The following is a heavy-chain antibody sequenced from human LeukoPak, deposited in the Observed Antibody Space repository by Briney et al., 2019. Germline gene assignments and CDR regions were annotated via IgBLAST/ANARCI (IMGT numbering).Heavy chain of an antibody. D-gene: IGHD5-12*01. CDR1: GGSTSSSTYY. CDR3: ATHRRSGSGGSENAFEI. CDR2: IYDSGGT. V-gene: IGHV4-39*01. Sequence: PSETLSLTCTVSGGSTSSSTYYWDWIRRPPGKGLEWIENIYDSGGTHYNPSLKSRVTISEDTSKNQFSLKLNSVTAADTAVYYCATHRRSGSGGSENAFEIWGQGTMVTVSS. J-gene: IGHJ3*02.